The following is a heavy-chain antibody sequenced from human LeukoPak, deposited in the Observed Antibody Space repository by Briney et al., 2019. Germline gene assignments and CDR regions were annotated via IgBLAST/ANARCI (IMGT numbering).Heavy chain of an antibody. J-gene: IGHJ5*02. CDR2: IDYGATT. Sequence: LRLSCEASGFTFSSYDMNWVRQHPGKGLEWIGYIDYGATTSYNPSLKSRVNISVDTSKNQFSLTVSSVTAADTAVYYCARTASNWFDPWGHGSLVTVSS. CDR3: ARTASNWFDP. V-gene: IGHV4-31*02. CDR1: GFTFSSYD.